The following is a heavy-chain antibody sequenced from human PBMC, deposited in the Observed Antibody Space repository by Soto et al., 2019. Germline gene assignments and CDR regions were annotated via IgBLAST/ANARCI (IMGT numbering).Heavy chain of an antibody. D-gene: IGHD2-15*01. Sequence: QVQLVQSGAEVKKPGASVKVSCKASGYTFTGYYMHWVRQAPGQGLEWMGWINPNSGGTNYAQKFQGWVTMNRDTSISTAYMELSRLRSDDTAVYYCARGGGVVVAATPHNWFDPWGQGTLVTVSS. CDR3: ARGGGVVVAATPHNWFDP. CDR2: INPNSGGT. J-gene: IGHJ5*02. V-gene: IGHV1-2*04. CDR1: GYTFTGYY.